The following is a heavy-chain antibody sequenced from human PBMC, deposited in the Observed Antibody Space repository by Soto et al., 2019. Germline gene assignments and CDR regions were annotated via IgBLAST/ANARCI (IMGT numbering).Heavy chain of an antibody. Sequence: SETLSLTCTVSGGSISSGGYYWSWIRQHPGKGLEWIGYIYYSGSTYYNPSLKSRVTISVDTSKNQFSLKLSSVTAADTAVYYCARRRIVVVPAAGGMRAFDIWGQGTMVTVSS. D-gene: IGHD2-2*01. CDR3: ARRRIVVVPAAGGMRAFDI. CDR1: GGSISSGGYY. J-gene: IGHJ3*02. CDR2: IYYSGST. V-gene: IGHV4-31*03.